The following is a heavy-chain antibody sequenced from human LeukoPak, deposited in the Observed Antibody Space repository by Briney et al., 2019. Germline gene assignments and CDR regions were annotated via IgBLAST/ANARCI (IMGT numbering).Heavy chain of an antibody. Sequence: SETLSLTCTVSGGSISSYYWSWIRQPPGKGLEWIGYIYYSGSTNYNPSLKSRVTISVDTSKNQFSLKLSSVTAADTAVYYCARVREAAHPVYYYYYYMDVWGKGTTVTVSS. CDR1: GGSISSYY. CDR2: IYYSGST. J-gene: IGHJ6*03. CDR3: ARVREAAHPVYYYYYYMDV. D-gene: IGHD6-6*01. V-gene: IGHV4-59*01.